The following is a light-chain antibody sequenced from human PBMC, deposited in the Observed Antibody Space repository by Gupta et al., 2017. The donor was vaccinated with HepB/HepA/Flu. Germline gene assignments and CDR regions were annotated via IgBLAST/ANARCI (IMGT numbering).Light chain of an antibody. CDR3: QQYYSYPAT. Sequence: AIRMTQSPSSFSASTGDRVTITCRASQGISSYLAWYQQKPGKAPKLLIYAASTLQSGVPSRFSGSGSGTDCTLTISCLQSEDFATDYCQQYYSYPATFGGGTKVEIK. CDR2: AAS. CDR1: QGISSY. J-gene: IGKJ4*01. V-gene: IGKV1-8*01.